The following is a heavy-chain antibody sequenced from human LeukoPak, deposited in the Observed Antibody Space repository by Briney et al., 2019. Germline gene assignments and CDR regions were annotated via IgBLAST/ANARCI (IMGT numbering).Heavy chain of an antibody. CDR2: ISYDGSNK. CDR1: GFTFSTYG. V-gene: IGHV3-30*18. CDR3: AKVFFSGSYYAASDY. Sequence: GGSLRLSCAASGFTFSTYGMHWVRQAPGKGLEWVTFISYDGSNKYYVDSVKGRFTISRDNSKSMLYLQMDSLRAEDTAVYYCAKVFFSGSYYAASDYWGQGTLVTVSS. J-gene: IGHJ4*02. D-gene: IGHD1-26*01.